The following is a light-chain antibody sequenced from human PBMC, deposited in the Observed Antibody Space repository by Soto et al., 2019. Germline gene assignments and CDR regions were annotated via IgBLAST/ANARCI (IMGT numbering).Light chain of an antibody. CDR2: DVN. CDR3: SSYTGSSTLLV. Sequence: QSALTQPASVSGSPGQSITISCTGTSSDVGGYNYVSWYQHHPGKAPKLKIYDVNNRPSGVSHRFSGSKAGNTASLTISGLQAEDAADYYCSSYTGSSTLLVFGGGTKVTVL. J-gene: IGLJ2*01. V-gene: IGLV2-14*03. CDR1: SSDVGGYNY.